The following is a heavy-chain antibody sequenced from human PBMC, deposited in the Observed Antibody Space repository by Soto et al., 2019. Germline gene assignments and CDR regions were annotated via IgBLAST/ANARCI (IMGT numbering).Heavy chain of an antibody. CDR2: IFYCGST. D-gene: IGHD2-15*01. V-gene: IGHV4-39*01. CDR3: ARHLTYCSAGSCYSDFPYYGMDV. CDR1: GGSISSSSYY. Sequence: SETLSLTCTVSGGSISSSSYYWGWIRQPPGKGLEWIGCIFYCGSTYYNPSLKSRVTISVDTSKNQFSLKLISVTAADTAVYYCARHLTYCSAGSCYSDFPYYGMDVWGQGTTVTVSS. J-gene: IGHJ6*02.